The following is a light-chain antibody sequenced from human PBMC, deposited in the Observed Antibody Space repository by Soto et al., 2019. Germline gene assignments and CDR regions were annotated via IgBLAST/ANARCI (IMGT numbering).Light chain of an antibody. Sequence: EIVLTQSPVTLSLSPGERATLSCRASQSVTDFLAWYQQKPGQAPRLLIYDASNRATGIQARFSGSGSGTDFTLTIRSLEPEDFAVYYCKQRSKWPLTFGGGTKVDIK. CDR1: QSVTDF. CDR3: KQRSKWPLT. J-gene: IGKJ4*01. V-gene: IGKV3-11*01. CDR2: DAS.